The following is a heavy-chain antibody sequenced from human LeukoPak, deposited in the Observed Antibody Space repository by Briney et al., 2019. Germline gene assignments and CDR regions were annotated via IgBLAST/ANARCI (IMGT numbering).Heavy chain of an antibody. J-gene: IGHJ4*02. V-gene: IGHV3-48*02. CDR2: ISGSGSII. CDR1: GFTFSGHS. D-gene: IGHD6-19*01. CDR3: ARGDASGWSY. Sequence: PGGSLRLSCAASGFTFSGHSMNWVRQAPGKGLMWLSYISGSGSIIYYAGSVKGRFTISRDNAKNSLYLQMNSLRDEDTAVYYCARGDASGWSYWGQGTLVTVSS.